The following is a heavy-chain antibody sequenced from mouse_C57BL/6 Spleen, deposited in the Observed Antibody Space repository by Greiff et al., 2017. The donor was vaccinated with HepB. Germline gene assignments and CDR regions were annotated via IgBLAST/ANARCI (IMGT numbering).Heavy chain of an antibody. CDR2: ISSGSSTS. J-gene: IGHJ2*01. Sequence: DVHLVESGGGLVKPGGSLKLSCAASGFTFSDYGMHWVRQAPEKGLEWVAYISSGSSTSYYADTVKGRFTISRDNAKNTLFLQMTSLRSDDTAMYYCARHYYGSSYVYFDYWGQGTTLTVSS. V-gene: IGHV5-17*01. D-gene: IGHD1-1*01. CDR1: GFTFSDYG. CDR3: ARHYYGSSYVYFDY.